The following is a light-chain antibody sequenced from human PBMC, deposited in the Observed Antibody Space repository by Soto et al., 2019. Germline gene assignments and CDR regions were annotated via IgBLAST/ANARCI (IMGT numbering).Light chain of an antibody. J-gene: IGKJ3*01. V-gene: IGKV3-20*01. CDR1: ESVSSSY. Sequence: EIVLTQSPGTLSLSPGERATLSCRASESVSSSYLAWYQQKPGQAPRLLIYGASNRATCIPDRFRGSGSGTDFTLTISRLEPEDVAVYYCQHYCSSVFTFGPGTKVDVK. CDR3: QHYCSSVFT. CDR2: GAS.